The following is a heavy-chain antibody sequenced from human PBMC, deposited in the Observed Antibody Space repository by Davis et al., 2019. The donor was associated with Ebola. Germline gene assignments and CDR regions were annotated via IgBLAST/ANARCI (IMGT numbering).Heavy chain of an antibody. D-gene: IGHD3-10*01. CDR2: ISSDSDYI. CDR3: ARGGGGAVLPIDY. CDR1: GFTFTTYS. J-gene: IGHJ4*02. V-gene: IGHV3-21*01. Sequence: GESLKISCVASGFTFTTYSMSWVRQAPGKALEWVSSISSDSDYIYYADSAKGRFTISRDNAKNSLFLQMDSLGAEDTAVYYWARGGGGAVLPIDYWGQGTLVTVSS.